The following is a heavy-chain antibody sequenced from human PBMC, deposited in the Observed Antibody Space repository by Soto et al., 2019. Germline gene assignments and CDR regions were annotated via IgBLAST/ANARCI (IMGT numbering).Heavy chain of an antibody. D-gene: IGHD2-2*01. V-gene: IGHV5-10-1*01. CDR1: GTVFPTFW. Sequence: GESLKLSSTGFGTVFPTFWASGVQQMPGQGLEWMGRIDPRDSYVNYSPSFQGHVTISLDKSISTAYLQWGSLKASDTAMYYCARLFCSTTTCDSWFDPWGQGTLVTGS. CDR3: ARLFCSTTTCDSWFDP. J-gene: IGHJ5*02. CDR2: IDPRDSYV.